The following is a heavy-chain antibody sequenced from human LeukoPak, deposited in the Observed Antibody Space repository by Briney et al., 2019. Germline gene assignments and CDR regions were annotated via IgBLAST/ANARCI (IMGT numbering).Heavy chain of an antibody. CDR1: GGSFSGYY. CDR2: INHSGST. CDR3: ARTRGYSSSSNNWFDP. V-gene: IGHV4-34*01. D-gene: IGHD6-6*01. Sequence: PSETLYLTCAVYGGSFSGYYWSWIRQPPGKGLEWIGEINHSGSTNYNPSLKSRVTISVDTSKNQFSLKLSSVTAADTAAYYCARTRGYSSSSNNWFDPWGQGTLVTVSS. J-gene: IGHJ5*02.